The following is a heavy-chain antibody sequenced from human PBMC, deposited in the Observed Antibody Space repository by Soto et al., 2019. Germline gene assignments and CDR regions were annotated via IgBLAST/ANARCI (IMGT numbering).Heavy chain of an antibody. Sequence: ASVKVSFKASAYTFTSYGISWVLQAPGQGLERVGWIGAYNGNTNYAPELQGRVTLTTDTSTSTAYMELRSLRSDDTAVYYCARDLVVRGVIIGYDALDMWGQGTMVTVSS. CDR2: IGAYNGNT. CDR1: AYTFTSYG. V-gene: IGHV1-18*01. J-gene: IGHJ3*02. CDR3: ARDLVVRGVIIGYDALDM. D-gene: IGHD3-10*01.